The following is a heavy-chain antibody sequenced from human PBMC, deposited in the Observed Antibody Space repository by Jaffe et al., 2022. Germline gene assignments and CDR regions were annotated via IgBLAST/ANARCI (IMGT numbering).Heavy chain of an antibody. Sequence: QVQLVESGGGVVQPGGSLRLSCAASGFTFSSYGMHWVRQAPGKGLEWVAFIRYDGSNKYYADSVKGRFTISRDNSKNTLYLQMNSLRAEDTAVYYCAKDIYGSGSFTLDFDYWGQGTLVTVSS. CDR1: GFTFSSYG. J-gene: IGHJ4*02. CDR2: IRYDGSNK. V-gene: IGHV3-30*02. CDR3: AKDIYGSGSFTLDFDY. D-gene: IGHD3-10*01.